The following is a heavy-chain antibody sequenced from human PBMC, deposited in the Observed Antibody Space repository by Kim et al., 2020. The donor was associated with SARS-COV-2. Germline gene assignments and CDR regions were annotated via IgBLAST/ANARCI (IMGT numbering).Heavy chain of an antibody. CDR2: IYYSGST. CDR3: ARHASYYDSGIYYLNWFDP. Sequence: SETLSLTCTVSGGSISSSSYYWGWIRQPPGKGLEWIGTIYYSGSTYYNPSLKSRVTISVDTSKNQFSLKLSSVTAADTAVYYCARHASYYDSGIYYLNWFDPWGQGTLVTVSS. J-gene: IGHJ5*02. CDR1: GGSISSSSYY. V-gene: IGHV4-39*01. D-gene: IGHD3-10*01.